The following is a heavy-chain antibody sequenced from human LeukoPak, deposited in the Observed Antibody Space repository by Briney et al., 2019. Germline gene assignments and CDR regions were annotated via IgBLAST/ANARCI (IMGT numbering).Heavy chain of an antibody. CDR3: AKEGYYGDEPDY. CDR1: GVTVSSNY. D-gene: IGHD4-17*01. CDR2: IDSGGNT. Sequence: PGGSLTLSCAASGVTVSSNYMSWVRQAPGKGLEWVSLIDSGGNTYYGDSVRGRFTISRDNSKNTLYLQMNSLRAEDTAVYYCAKEGYYGDEPDYWGQGTLVTVSS. V-gene: IGHV3-53*01. J-gene: IGHJ4*02.